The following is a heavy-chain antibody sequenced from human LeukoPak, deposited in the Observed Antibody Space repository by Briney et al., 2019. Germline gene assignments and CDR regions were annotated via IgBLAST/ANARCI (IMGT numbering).Heavy chain of an antibody. CDR3: ARLGAGGIAAPRLSNNWFDP. J-gene: IGHJ5*02. V-gene: IGHV4-39*01. D-gene: IGHD6-13*01. Sequence: SETLSLTCTVSGGSISSSSYYWGWIRQPPGKGLEWIGSIYYSGSTYYNPSLKSRVTISVDTSKNQFSLKLSSVTAADTAVYYCARLGAGGIAAPRLSNNWFDPWGQGTLVTVSS. CDR1: GGSISSSSYY. CDR2: IYYSGST.